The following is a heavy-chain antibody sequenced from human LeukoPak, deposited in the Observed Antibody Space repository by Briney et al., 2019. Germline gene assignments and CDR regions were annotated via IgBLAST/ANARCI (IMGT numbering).Heavy chain of an antibody. CDR3: ARDGAERPHYMDV. V-gene: IGHV1-18*01. D-gene: IGHD3-16*01. CDR2: ISAYNGNT. J-gene: IGHJ6*03. CDR1: GYTFTIYG. Sequence: GASVKVSCKASGYTFTIYGISWVRQAPGQGLEWLGWISAYNGNTNYIQNLQGRVTMTTDTSTSTVYMELRSLRSDDTAVYYCARDGAERPHYMDVWGKGTTVTVSS.